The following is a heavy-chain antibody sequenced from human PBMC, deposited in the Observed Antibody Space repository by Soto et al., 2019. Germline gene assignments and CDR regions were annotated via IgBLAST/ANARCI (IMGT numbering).Heavy chain of an antibody. Sequence: SETLSLTCTVSGGCISSYYWSWIRQPPGKGLEWIGYIYYSGSTNYNPSLKSRVTISVDTSKNQFSLKLSSVTAADTAVYYCAGSKSNFDFWGQGTLVTVSS. CDR2: IYYSGST. V-gene: IGHV4-59*01. CDR1: GGCISSYY. D-gene: IGHD6-13*01. J-gene: IGHJ4*02. CDR3: AGSKSNFDF.